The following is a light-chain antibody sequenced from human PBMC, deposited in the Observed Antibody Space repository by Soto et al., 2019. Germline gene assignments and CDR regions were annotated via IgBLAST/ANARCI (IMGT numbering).Light chain of an antibody. CDR2: EGS. Sequence: DIPMTQSPSALSASVGDRVTITCRASQSVSNWLAWYRQKPGEAPKLLIYEGSTLARGVPSRFRGSGACTEFTLTISSLQPDYFATFDCQQYDTYSRTFGQGTKVEVK. J-gene: IGKJ1*01. CDR1: QSVSNW. CDR3: QQYDTYSRT. V-gene: IGKV1-5*03.